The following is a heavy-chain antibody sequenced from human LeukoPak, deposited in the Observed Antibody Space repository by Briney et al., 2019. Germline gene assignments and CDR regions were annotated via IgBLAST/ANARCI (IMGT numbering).Heavy chain of an antibody. D-gene: IGHD6-13*01. CDR2: IYSGGST. V-gene: IGHV3-66*01. J-gene: IGHJ4*02. CDR1: GFTVSSNY. Sequence: GGSLRLPCAASGFTVSSNYMSWVRQAPGKGLEWVSVIYSGGSTYYADSVKGRFTISRDNSKNTLYLQMNSLRAEDTAVYYCARSIAAAGIPFDYWGQGTLVTVSS. CDR3: ARSIAAAGIPFDY.